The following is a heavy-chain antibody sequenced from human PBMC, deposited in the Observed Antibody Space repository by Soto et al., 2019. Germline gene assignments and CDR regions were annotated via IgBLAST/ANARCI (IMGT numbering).Heavy chain of an antibody. CDR3: ARISYPALQGAFEI. Sequence: QGHLEQSGGEVKKPGASVQVSCRALDYTFITYGLSWVRQAPGQGLEWMGLINPYNGNTVYAQKFQGRVTMTRATSPDTAYMELRSRRFIGTAVYYCARISYPALQGAFEIWGQGTMVTVSS. CDR1: DYTFITYG. D-gene: IGHD3-3*01. CDR2: INPYNGNT. J-gene: IGHJ3*02. V-gene: IGHV1-18*04.